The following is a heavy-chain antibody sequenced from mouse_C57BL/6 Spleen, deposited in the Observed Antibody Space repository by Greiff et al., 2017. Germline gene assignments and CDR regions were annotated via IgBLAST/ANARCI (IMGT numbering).Heavy chain of an antibody. CDR1: GFSLTSYG. CDR3: ARQNSYYDYDGYFDV. D-gene: IGHD2-4*01. Sequence: VQLVESGPGLVAPSQSLSITCTFSGFSLTSYGVHWVRQPPGKGLEWLVVIWSDGSTTYNSALKSRLSISKDNSKSQVFLKMNSLQTDDTAMYYCARQNSYYDYDGYFDVWGTGTTVTVSS. CDR2: IWSDGST. V-gene: IGHV2-6-1*01. J-gene: IGHJ1*03.